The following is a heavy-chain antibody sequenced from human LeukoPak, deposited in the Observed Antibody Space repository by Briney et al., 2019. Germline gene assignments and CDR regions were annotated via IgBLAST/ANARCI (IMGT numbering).Heavy chain of an antibody. V-gene: IGHV4-59*01. D-gene: IGHD2-2*01. CDR1: GGSINSYY. J-gene: IGHJ4*01. CDR2: IYYSGNT. CDR3: ARWYCSSGTCYYLDY. Sequence: PSETLSLTCTVSGGSINSYYWSWTRQPPGRGLEYIGYIYYSGNTDYNPSLKSRVTISVDTSKNQFSLNLNSLTAADTAVYYCARWYCSSGTCYYLDYWGHGTLVTVSS.